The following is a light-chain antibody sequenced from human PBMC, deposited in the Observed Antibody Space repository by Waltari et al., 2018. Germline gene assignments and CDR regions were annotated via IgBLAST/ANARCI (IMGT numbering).Light chain of an antibody. Sequence: TQSPSVSVTAGQTASVTAGAYTMEKKSVHWYQQKPGQAPMLVIPYDDDRPPGIPQRFSGSNSGNAAILTISRVEAGDEADYYCQVWDSDAGQPLFGGGTKLTV. V-gene: IGLV3-21*01. CDR2: YDD. CDR1: TMEKKS. CDR3: QVWDSDAGQPL. J-gene: IGLJ2*01.